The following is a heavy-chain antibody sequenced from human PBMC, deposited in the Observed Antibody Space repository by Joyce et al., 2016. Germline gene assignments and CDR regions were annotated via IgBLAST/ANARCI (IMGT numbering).Heavy chain of an antibody. V-gene: IGHV1-69*01. Sequence: QVQLVQSGAEVKKPGSSMKVSCKASGGNFSKSASSWVRQAPGQGLEWMGGIIPIFATANYAQNFQGRVTITAYEPTNTVYMDLRSLRSDDTAVYYCASSAYSRSLDYWGQGTLVTVSS. CDR1: GGNFSKSA. J-gene: IGHJ4*02. CDR2: IIPIFATA. D-gene: IGHD6-13*01. CDR3: ASSAYSRSLDY.